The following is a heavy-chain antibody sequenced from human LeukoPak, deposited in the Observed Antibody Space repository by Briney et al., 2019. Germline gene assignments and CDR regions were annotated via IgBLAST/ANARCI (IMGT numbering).Heavy chain of an antibody. CDR2: ISGSGGST. Sequence: RGGSLRLSCAASGFTFSSYAMSWVRQAPGKGLEWVSTISGSGGSTYYADSVKGRFTISRDNSRNTLYLQMNSLRAEDTVVYYCAKDVQGCSGGGCYSSFDYWGQGTLVTVSS. J-gene: IGHJ4*02. CDR1: GFTFSSYA. CDR3: AKDVQGCSGGGCYSSFDY. V-gene: IGHV3-23*01. D-gene: IGHD2-15*01.